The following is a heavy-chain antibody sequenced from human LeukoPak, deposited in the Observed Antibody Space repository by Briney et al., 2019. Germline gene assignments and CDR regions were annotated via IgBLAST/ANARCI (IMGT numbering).Heavy chain of an antibody. CDR2: IYYSGST. D-gene: IGHD1-26*01. CDR1: GASITSYY. V-gene: IGHV4-59*08. Sequence: SETLSLTCTVSGASITSYYWSWIRQPPGKGLEWIGYIYYSGSTTYKPSLKSRVTISVDTSKNQFSLKLSSVTAAVTAVYYCARLSIVGATNFDYWGQGTLVTVSS. CDR3: ARLSIVGATNFDY. J-gene: IGHJ4*02.